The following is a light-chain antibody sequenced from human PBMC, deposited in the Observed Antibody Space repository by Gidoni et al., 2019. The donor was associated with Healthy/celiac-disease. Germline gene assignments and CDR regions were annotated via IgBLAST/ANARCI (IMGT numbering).Light chain of an antibody. Sequence: ETVLTQAPGTLSFSPRERATLSCRASKSVSSSYLAWYQQKPGQAPRLLIYGASSRATGIPDRFSGSGSGTDFTLTISRLEPEDFAVYYCQQYGSSPYFGGGTKVEIK. CDR2: GAS. CDR3: QQYGSSPY. CDR1: KSVSSSY. J-gene: IGKJ4*01. V-gene: IGKV3-20*01.